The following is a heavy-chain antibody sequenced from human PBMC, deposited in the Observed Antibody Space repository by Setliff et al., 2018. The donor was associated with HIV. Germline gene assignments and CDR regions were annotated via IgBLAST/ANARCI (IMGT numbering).Heavy chain of an antibody. J-gene: IGHJ4*02. V-gene: IGHV4-34*01. CDR2: INHSGST. Sequence: SETLSLTCAVYGGSFSDYYWSWIRQPPGKGLEWIGEINHSGSTNYNPSLKRRVTISVDTSKNQFSLKLNSVTAADTAVYYCARVTSSPGYFLDYWGQGTLVTVSS. CDR3: ARVTSSPGYFLDY. D-gene: IGHD1-1*01. CDR1: GGSFSDYY.